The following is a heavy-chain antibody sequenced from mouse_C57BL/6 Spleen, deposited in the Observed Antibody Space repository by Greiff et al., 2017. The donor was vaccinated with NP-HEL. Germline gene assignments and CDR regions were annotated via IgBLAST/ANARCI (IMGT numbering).Heavy chain of an antibody. J-gene: IGHJ4*01. CDR1: GYAFTNYL. V-gene: IGHV1-54*01. CDR3: ARDYGSTDAMDY. Sequence: VQLQQSGAELVRPGTSVKVSCKASGYAFTNYLIEWVKQRPGQGLEWIGVINPGSGGTNYNEKFKGKATLTADKSSSTAYMQLSSLTSEDSAVYFCARDYGSTDAMDYWGQGTSDTVSS. CDR2: INPGSGGT. D-gene: IGHD1-1*01.